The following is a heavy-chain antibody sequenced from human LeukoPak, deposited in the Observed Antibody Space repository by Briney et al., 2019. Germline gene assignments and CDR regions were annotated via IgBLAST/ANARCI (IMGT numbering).Heavy chain of an antibody. CDR2: INYSGSA. Sequence: SETLSLTCNVSGGAVSNYYWSWIRQPPGKGLEWIGYINYSGSAFYNPSVKSRVTISVDTSKNQFSLKLNSVTAADTAVYYCARAYYGDFFDYWGQGTLVTVSS. J-gene: IGHJ4*02. CDR1: GGAVSNYY. D-gene: IGHD4-17*01. V-gene: IGHV4-59*02. CDR3: ARAYYGDFFDY.